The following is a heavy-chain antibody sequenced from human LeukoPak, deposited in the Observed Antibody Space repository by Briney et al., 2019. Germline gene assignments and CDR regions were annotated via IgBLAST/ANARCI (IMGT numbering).Heavy chain of an antibody. D-gene: IGHD3-3*01. CDR3: ARVLDRDDFWSGYYTVDY. CDR1: GYTFTGYY. Sequence: ASVKVSCKASGYTFTGYYMHWVRQAPGQGLEWMGWINPNSGGTNYAQKFQGRVTMTRDTSISTAYMELSRLRSDDTAVYYCARVLDRDDFWSGYYTVDYWGQGTLVTVSS. J-gene: IGHJ4*02. CDR2: INPNSGGT. V-gene: IGHV1-2*02.